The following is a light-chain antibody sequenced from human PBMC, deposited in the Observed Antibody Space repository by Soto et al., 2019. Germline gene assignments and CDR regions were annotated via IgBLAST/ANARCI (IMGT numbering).Light chain of an antibody. CDR2: SNN. V-gene: IGLV1-47*02. J-gene: IGLJ3*02. CDR3: AAWDDSLSGQV. Sequence: QSVLTQPPSASGTPGQRVTISCSGSSSHIGSNYVYWYQQLPVTAPKLLIYSNNQRPSGVPDRFSGSKSGTSASLAISGLRSEDEADYYCAAWDDSLSGQVFGGGTKVAVL. CDR1: SSHIGSNY.